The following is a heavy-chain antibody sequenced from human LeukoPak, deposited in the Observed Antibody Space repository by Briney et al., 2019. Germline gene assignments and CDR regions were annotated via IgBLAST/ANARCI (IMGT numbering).Heavy chain of an antibody. CDR1: GFTFSSYA. CDR2: ISGSSITI. D-gene: IGHD3-22*01. Sequence: GGSLRFSCAASGFTFSSYAIHWVRQAPGKGLEWVSYISGSSITIHYADSVKGRFIISRDNAKNSLYLQMNSLRDEDTAVYYCARYLHDYDSSGFAYWGQGTLVTVSS. V-gene: IGHV3-48*02. CDR3: ARYLHDYDSSGFAY. J-gene: IGHJ4*02.